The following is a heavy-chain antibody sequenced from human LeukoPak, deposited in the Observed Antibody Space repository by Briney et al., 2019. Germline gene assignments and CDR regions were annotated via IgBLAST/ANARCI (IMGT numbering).Heavy chain of an antibody. V-gene: IGHV4-61*02. Sequence: PSETLSLTCTVSGGSINSGTYYWSWIRQPAGKGLEWIGRMYTSGSTNYNPSLESRVTISVDTSKNQFSLKLSSVTAADTAVYYCARGGKGSSSGSINYWGQGTLVTVSS. CDR1: GGSINSGTYY. CDR3: ARGGKGSSSGSINY. D-gene: IGHD6-6*01. J-gene: IGHJ4*02. CDR2: MYTSGST.